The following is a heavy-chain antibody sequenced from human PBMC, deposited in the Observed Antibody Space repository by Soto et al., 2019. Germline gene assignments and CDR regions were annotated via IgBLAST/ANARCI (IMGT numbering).Heavy chain of an antibody. J-gene: IGHJ4*02. Sequence: QVQLVQSGAEVKKPGSSVKVSCKASGGTFSSYAISWVRQAPGQGLEWMGGIIPIFGTANYAQKFQGRVTITADESTSTAYMELRSLRSEDTAVYYCARDCSGVSCYSTQDTALDYWGQGTLVTVSS. D-gene: IGHD2-15*01. CDR3: ARDCSGVSCYSTQDTALDY. CDR1: GGTFSSYA. CDR2: IIPIFGTA. V-gene: IGHV1-69*12.